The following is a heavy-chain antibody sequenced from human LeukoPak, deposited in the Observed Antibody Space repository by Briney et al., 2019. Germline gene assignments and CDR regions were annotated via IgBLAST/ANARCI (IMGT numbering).Heavy chain of an antibody. CDR3: AKDRHYYDSSGYYTY. J-gene: IGHJ4*02. V-gene: IGHV3-30*02. D-gene: IGHD3-22*01. CDR1: GFTFSSYG. CDR2: IRYDGSNK. Sequence: GGSLRLSYAASGFTFSSYGMHWVRQAPGKGLEWVAFIRYDGSNKYYADSVKGRFTISRDNSKNTLYLQMNSLRAEDTAVYYCAKDRHYYDSSGYYTYWGQGTLVTVSS.